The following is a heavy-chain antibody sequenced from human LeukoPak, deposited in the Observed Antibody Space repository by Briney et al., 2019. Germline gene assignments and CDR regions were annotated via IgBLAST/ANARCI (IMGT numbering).Heavy chain of an antibody. J-gene: IGHJ5*02. CDR2: MYYNEGT. V-gene: IGHV4-39*07. CDR3: ARDPDYYDDSGYT. Sequence: MPSETLSLTCTVSGGSVSSNRFYWGWIRQPPGKGLDWIGSMYYNEGTYYNPSLKSRVTISADTYKNQVSLKLSSVTAADTAVYYCARDPDYYDDSGYTWGQGTLVTVSS. D-gene: IGHD3-22*01. CDR1: GGSVSSNRFY.